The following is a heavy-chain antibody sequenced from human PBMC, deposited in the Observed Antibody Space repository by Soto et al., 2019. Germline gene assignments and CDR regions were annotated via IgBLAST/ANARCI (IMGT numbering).Heavy chain of an antibody. CDR1: GGTFSTYI. CDR3: VRKPISSRGGAFEL. J-gene: IGHJ3*01. D-gene: IGHD3-10*01. Sequence: QVQLVHSGAEVRKPGYSVKVSCKAPGGTFSTYIISWVRQAPGQGLEWMGRIIPIPDRTNHAQKFQGRGTVTANRSTSTISMAVARLKSEDPAVYYCVRKPISSRGGAFELWGPGTMATVSS. CDR2: IIPIPDRT. V-gene: IGHV1-69*02.